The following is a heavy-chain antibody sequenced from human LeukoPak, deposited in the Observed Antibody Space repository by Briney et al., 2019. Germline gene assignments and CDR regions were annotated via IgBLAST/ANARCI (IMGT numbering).Heavy chain of an antibody. CDR1: GYTSTSYD. CDR3: ARDHDPYLFDY. J-gene: IGHJ4*02. Sequence: ASVKVSCKASGYTSTSYDINWVRQATGQGLEWMGWMNPNSGNTGYAQKFQGRVTMTRDTSISTAYMELSRLRSDDTAVYYCARDHDPYLFDYWGQGTLVTVSS. V-gene: IGHV1-8*01. D-gene: IGHD2/OR15-2a*01. CDR2: MNPNSGNT.